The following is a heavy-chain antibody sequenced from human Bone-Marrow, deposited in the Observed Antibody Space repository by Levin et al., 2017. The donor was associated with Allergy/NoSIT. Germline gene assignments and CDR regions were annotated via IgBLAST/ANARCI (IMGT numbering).Heavy chain of an antibody. CDR3: ALPSFDY. V-gene: IGHV3-30*03. CDR2: ISYNGTTQ. Sequence: LSLTCAASGFTFTNYGMNWVRLTPGKGLEWVAVISYNGTTQDYSDSVKGRFTVSRDDSKNTVYLQMNSLRTEDTAVYYCALPSFDYWGPGTQVTVSS. J-gene: IGHJ4*02. CDR1: GFTFTNYG.